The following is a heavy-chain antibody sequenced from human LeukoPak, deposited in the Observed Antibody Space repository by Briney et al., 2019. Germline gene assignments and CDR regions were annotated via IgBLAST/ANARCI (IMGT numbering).Heavy chain of an antibody. V-gene: IGHV3-23*01. Sequence: GGSLRLSRAASGFTFSSYAMSWVRQAPGKGLEWVSAISGSGGSTYYADSVKGRFTISRDNSKNTLYLQMNSLRAEDTAVYYCAKDPSDLLLWFGELFFWGQGTLVTVSS. CDR3: AKDPSDLLLWFGELFF. D-gene: IGHD3-10*01. J-gene: IGHJ4*02. CDR2: ISGSGGST. CDR1: GFTFSSYA.